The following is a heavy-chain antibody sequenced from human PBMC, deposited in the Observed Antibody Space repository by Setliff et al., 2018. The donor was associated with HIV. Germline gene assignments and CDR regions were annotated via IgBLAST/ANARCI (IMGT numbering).Heavy chain of an antibody. CDR1: GDSISSSAYY. Sequence: SETLSLTCTVSGDSISSSAYYWGWIRQPPGKGLEWIGSMHNSWTSYDNPSLKSRVTISLDTSKHQIPLKLRSVTAADTAVYFCARDMMYHYDSSGAFGWFGPWGQGTLVTVSS. CDR3: ARDMMYHYDSSGAFGWFGP. CDR2: MHNSWTS. V-gene: IGHV4-39*06. J-gene: IGHJ5*02. D-gene: IGHD3-22*01.